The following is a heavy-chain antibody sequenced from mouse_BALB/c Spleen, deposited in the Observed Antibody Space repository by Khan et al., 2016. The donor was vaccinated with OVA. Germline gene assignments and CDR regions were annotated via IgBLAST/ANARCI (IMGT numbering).Heavy chain of an antibody. V-gene: IGHV8-12*01. Sequence: QVTLKESGPGILQPSQTLSLTCSFSGFSLSSSGMGVSWIRQPSGKGLEWLAHIYWDDDKRYNPSLKSRLTVSKDTSRHQVFLNITNVDTAETATYYCARSRWLHSYVMDFWGQGTSVIVSS. CDR3: ARSRWLHSYVMDF. D-gene: IGHD2-3*01. CDR1: GFSLSSSGMG. J-gene: IGHJ4*01. CDR2: IYWDDDK.